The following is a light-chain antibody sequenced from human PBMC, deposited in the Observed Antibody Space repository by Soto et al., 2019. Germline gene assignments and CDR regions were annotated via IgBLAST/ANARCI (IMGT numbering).Light chain of an antibody. Sequence: DLQMTQSPSSLSASVGDRVTITCQASRDISNYLNWYQHKPGKVPKLLIYDASKLETGVPSRFGGSGSGTHLTFTINSLQPEDVATYYCQQNDNLPPLTFGGGTKVDIK. CDR3: QQNDNLPPLT. V-gene: IGKV1-33*01. CDR2: DAS. J-gene: IGKJ4*01. CDR1: RDISNY.